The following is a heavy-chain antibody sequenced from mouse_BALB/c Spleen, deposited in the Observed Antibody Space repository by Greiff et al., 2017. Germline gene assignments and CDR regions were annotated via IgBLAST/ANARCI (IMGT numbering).Heavy chain of an antibody. V-gene: IGHV1-87*01. Sequence: QVQLQQSGAELARPGASVKLSCKASGYTFTSYWMQWVKQRPGQGLEWIGAIYPGDGDTRYTQKFKGKATLTADKSSSTAYMQLSSLASEDSAVYYCAREDYDGYYAMDYWGQGTSVTVSS. CDR1: GYTFTSYW. CDR2: IYPGDGDT. CDR3: AREDYDGYYAMDY. D-gene: IGHD2-4*01. J-gene: IGHJ4*01.